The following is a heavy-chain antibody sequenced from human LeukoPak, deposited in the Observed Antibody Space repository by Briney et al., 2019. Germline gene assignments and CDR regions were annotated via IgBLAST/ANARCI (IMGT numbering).Heavy chain of an antibody. J-gene: IGHJ5*01. CDR2: ISYDGSNK. Sequence: GGSLRLSCAASGFTFSSYGMHWVRQAPGKGLEWVAVISYDGSNKYYADSVKGRFTISRDNSKNTLYLQMNSLRAEDTAVYYCAKESYVWGSGFVSWGQGTLVTVSS. CDR3: AKESYVWGSGFVS. CDR1: GFTFSSYG. D-gene: IGHD3-16*01. V-gene: IGHV3-30*18.